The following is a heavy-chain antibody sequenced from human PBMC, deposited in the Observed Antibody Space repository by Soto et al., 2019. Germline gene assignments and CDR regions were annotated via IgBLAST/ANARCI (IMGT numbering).Heavy chain of an antibody. V-gene: IGHV3-48*01. Sequence: GGSLRLSCAASGFTFSSYSMNWVRQAPGKGLEWVSYISSSSSTIYYADSVKGRFTISRDNAKNSLYLQMNSLRAEDTAVYYCARDSSSWYIEYLQHWGQGTLVTVSS. D-gene: IGHD6-13*01. CDR3: ARDSSSWYIEYLQH. CDR2: ISSSSSTI. J-gene: IGHJ1*01. CDR1: GFTFSSYS.